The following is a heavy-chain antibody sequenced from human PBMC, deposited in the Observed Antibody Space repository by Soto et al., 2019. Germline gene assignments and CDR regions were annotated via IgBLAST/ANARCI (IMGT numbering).Heavy chain of an antibody. J-gene: IGHJ4*02. CDR3: ARGGGGLRWFGEPPY. Sequence: QVQLVESGGGVVQPGRSLRLSCVASGFSFSNYDIHWVRQAPGKGLEWVAFIRYDGSNKYYADSVKGRFTISRDNSKNTLYLQMDSLRVEDTAVYYCARGGGGLRWFGEPPYWGQGTLVAVSS. CDR2: IRYDGSNK. D-gene: IGHD3-10*01. V-gene: IGHV3-33*01. CDR1: GFSFSNYD.